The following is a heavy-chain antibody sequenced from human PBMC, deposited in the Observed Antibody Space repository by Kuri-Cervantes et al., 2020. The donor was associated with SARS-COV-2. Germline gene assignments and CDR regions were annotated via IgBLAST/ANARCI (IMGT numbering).Heavy chain of an antibody. J-gene: IGHJ4*02. CDR1: GFTFSSYG. CDR3: AKEYSGSWGYGY. Sequence: GGSLRLSCAASGFTFSSYGMHWVCQAPGKGLEWVAVISYDGSNKYYADSVKGRFTISRDNSKNTLYLQMNSLRAEDTAVYYCAKEYSGSWGYGYWGQGTLVTVSS. V-gene: IGHV3-30*18. D-gene: IGHD1-26*01. CDR2: ISYDGSNK.